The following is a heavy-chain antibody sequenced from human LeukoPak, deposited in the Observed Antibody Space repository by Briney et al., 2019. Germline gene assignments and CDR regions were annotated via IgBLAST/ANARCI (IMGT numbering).Heavy chain of an antibody. CDR1: GGSISSGSYY. V-gene: IGHV4-61*02. CDR2: IYTSGST. J-gene: IGHJ3*02. D-gene: IGHD3-22*01. Sequence: PSETLSLTCTVSGGSISSGSYYWSWIRQPAGKGLEWIGRIYTSGSTNYNPSLKSRVTISVDTSKNQFSLKLSSVTAADTAVYYCARGQGFITMILPGRAFDIWGQGTMVTVSS. CDR3: ARGQGFITMILPGRAFDI.